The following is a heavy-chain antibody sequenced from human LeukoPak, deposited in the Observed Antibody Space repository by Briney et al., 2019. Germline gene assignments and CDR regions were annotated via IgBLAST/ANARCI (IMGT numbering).Heavy chain of an antibody. Sequence: GGSLRLSCAASGFTFNGYSMNWVRQAPGKGLEWISYISSSGSTMAYADSVRGRFTISRDNAKNSLYLQMNSLRVEDTAVYYCAKGVRSGYDRLDFWGQGTLVTVSS. D-gene: IGHD5-12*01. CDR1: GFTFNGYS. CDR2: ISSSGSTM. CDR3: AKGVRSGYDRLDF. V-gene: IGHV3-48*01. J-gene: IGHJ4*02.